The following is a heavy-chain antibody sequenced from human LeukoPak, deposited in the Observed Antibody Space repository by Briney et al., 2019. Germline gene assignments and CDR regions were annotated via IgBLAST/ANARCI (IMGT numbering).Heavy chain of an antibody. V-gene: IGHV3-23*01. Sequence: PGGSLRLSCAASGFTFSSYAMGWVRQAPGKGLEWVSAITASGDNTYYADSVKVRLTISRDNSKNTLYLQMNSLRAEDTAVYYCAKCNGYSYGRYYFDYWGQGTLVTVSS. CDR2: ITASGDNT. D-gene: IGHD5-18*01. CDR1: GFTFSSYA. J-gene: IGHJ4*02. CDR3: AKCNGYSYGRYYFDY.